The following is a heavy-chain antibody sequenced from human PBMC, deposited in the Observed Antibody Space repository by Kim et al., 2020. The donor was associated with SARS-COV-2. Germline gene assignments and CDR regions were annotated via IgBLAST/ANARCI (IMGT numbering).Heavy chain of an antibody. J-gene: IGHJ6*02. CDR3: ARIRYCGGDCYHYGMDV. Sequence: SETLSLTCAVYGVSFSGYYWSWIRQPPGKGLEWIGEINHSGSTNYNPSLKSRVTISVDTSKNQFSLKLSSVTAADTAVYYCARIRYCGGDCYHYGMDVWGQGTTVTVSS. CDR2: INHSGST. D-gene: IGHD2-21*01. V-gene: IGHV4-34*01. CDR1: GVSFSGYY.